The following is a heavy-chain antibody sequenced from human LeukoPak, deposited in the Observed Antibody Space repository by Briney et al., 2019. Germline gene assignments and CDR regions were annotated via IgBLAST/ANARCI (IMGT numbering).Heavy chain of an antibody. Sequence: PSETLSLTCTVSGYSINSGYYWVWIRQPPGKGLEWIGSIYRTGSINYNPSLKSRVTISLDTSKNQFSLKVNSVTAADTAVYYCARDLGIAARPDYWGQGTLVTVSS. CDR1: GYSINSGYY. CDR3: ARDLGIAARPDY. D-gene: IGHD6-6*01. CDR2: IYRTGSI. V-gene: IGHV4-38-2*02. J-gene: IGHJ4*02.